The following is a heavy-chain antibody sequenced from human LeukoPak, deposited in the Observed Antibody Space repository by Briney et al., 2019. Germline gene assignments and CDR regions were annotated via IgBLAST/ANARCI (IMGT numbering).Heavy chain of an antibody. CDR3: ARDPQDNTPLDY. CDR1: EFTFSDYW. J-gene: IGHJ4*02. V-gene: IGHV3-74*01. D-gene: IGHD2-2*02. Sequence: GGSLRLSCVASEFTFSDYWMHWVRQVPGKGLVWVSSINGAGSSIFYADSVKGRFTISRDNTKNTLYLQMNGLRAEDTGIYYCARDPQDNTPLDYWGQGTPVTVSS. CDR2: INGAGSSI.